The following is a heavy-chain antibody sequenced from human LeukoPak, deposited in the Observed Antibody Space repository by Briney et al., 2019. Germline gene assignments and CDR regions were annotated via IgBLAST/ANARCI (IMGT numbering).Heavy chain of an antibody. Sequence: GGSLRLSCAASGFTVSSNYMSWVRQAPGKGLEWVSVIYSGGSTYYADSVKGRFTISRDNSKNTLYLQMNSLRAEDTAVYYCARSSSFWEPRDYGMAVWGQGTTVTVSS. J-gene: IGHJ6*02. CDR2: IYSGGST. CDR1: GFTVSSNY. V-gene: IGHV3-66*02. CDR3: ARSSSFWEPRDYGMAV. D-gene: IGHD6-6*01.